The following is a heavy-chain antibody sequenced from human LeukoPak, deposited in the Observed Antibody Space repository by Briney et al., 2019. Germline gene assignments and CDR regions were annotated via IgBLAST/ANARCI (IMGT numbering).Heavy chain of an antibody. D-gene: IGHD3-9*01. V-gene: IGHV4-31*03. CDR3: ARGRYFDWLFHLFDY. Sequence: SETLSLTCTVSGGSISSGGYYWSWIRQHPGKGLEWIGYIYYSGSTYYNPSLKSRVTISVDTSKNQFSLKLSSVTAADTAVYYCARGRYFDWLFHLFDYWGPGTLVTVSS. CDR1: GGSISSGGYY. CDR2: IYYSGST. J-gene: IGHJ4*02.